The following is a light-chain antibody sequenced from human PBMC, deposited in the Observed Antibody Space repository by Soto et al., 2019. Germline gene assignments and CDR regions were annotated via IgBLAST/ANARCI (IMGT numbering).Light chain of an antibody. V-gene: IGLV1-40*01. CDR2: GDN. CDR3: AAWDDSLTGPV. CDR1: SSNIGAGYA. Sequence: QAVVTQPPSVSGAPGQRVTISCTGSSSNIGAGYAVHWYQQLPGTAPKLLIYGDNNRPSGVPDRFSGSKSGTSASLAISGLQSEDEADYYCAAWDDSLTGPVFGTGTKLTVL. J-gene: IGLJ1*01.